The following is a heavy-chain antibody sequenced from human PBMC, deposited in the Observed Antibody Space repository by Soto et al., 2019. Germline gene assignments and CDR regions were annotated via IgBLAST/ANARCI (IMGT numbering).Heavy chain of an antibody. J-gene: IGHJ4*02. CDR2: INHSGST. CDR3: ARGDSSSSDIDY. CDR1: GGSFSGYY. D-gene: IGHD6-6*01. Sequence: QVQLQQWGAGLLKPSETLSLTCAVYGGSFSGYYWSWIRQPPGKGLEWIGEINHSGSTNYNPSLTSRVTISVDTSKNQFSLTLSSVTAADTDVYYCARGDSSSSDIDYWGQGTLVTVSS. V-gene: IGHV4-34*01.